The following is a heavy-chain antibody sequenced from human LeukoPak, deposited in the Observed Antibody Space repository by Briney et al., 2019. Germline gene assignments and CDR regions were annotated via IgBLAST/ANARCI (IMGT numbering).Heavy chain of an antibody. CDR1: GFTFSSYS. CDR2: ITASGTAM. Sequence: GGFLRLSCAASGFTFSSYSMNWVRQAPGKGLEWVSHITASGTAMFYADSVKGRFTISRDNAKNSLYLQMNSLRDEDTAVFYCARDQYDTWSRRGNFDSWGQGTLVIVSS. V-gene: IGHV3-48*02. CDR3: ARDQYDTWSRRGNFDS. J-gene: IGHJ4*02. D-gene: IGHD3-3*01.